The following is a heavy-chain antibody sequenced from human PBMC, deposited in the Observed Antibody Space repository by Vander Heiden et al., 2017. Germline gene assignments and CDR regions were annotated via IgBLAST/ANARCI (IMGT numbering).Heavy chain of an antibody. Sequence: QVQLQQWGAGLLKPSEPMSLTCAVYGGSFSGYYWRWIRQPPGKGLEWIGEINHSGSTNYNPSLKSRVTISVDTSKNQFSLKLSSVTAADTAVYYCARGYCSSTSCYTRRGYYYGMDVWGQGTTVTVSS. CDR2: INHSGST. D-gene: IGHD2-2*02. J-gene: IGHJ6*02. CDR3: ARGYCSSTSCYTRRGYYYGMDV. CDR1: GGSFSGYY. V-gene: IGHV4-34*01.